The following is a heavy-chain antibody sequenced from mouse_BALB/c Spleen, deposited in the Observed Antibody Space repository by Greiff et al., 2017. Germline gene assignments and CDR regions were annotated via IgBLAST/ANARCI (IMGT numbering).Heavy chain of an antibody. Sequence: VQLQQSGPGLVKPSQSLSLTCTVTGYSITSDYAWNWIRQFPGNKLEWMGYISYSGSTSYNPSLKSRISITRDTSKNQFFLQLNSVTTEDTATYYCARDGNYGMDYWGQGTSVTVSS. D-gene: IGHD2-1*01. J-gene: IGHJ4*01. CDR3: ARDGNYGMDY. CDR1: GYSITSDYA. V-gene: IGHV3-2*02. CDR2: ISYSGST.